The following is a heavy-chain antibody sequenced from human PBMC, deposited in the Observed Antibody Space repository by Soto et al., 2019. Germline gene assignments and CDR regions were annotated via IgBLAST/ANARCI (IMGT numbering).Heavy chain of an antibody. CDR3: AKPHQRGYSYGYPPDY. V-gene: IGHV3-43D*04. D-gene: IGHD5-18*01. CDR2: ISWDGGST. J-gene: IGHJ4*02. Sequence: GGSLRLSCAASGFTFDDYAMHWVRQAPGKGLEWVSLISWDGGSTYYADSVKGRFTISRDNSKNSLYLQMNSLRAEDTALYYCAKPHQRGYSYGYPPDYWGQGTLVTVSS. CDR1: GFTFDDYA.